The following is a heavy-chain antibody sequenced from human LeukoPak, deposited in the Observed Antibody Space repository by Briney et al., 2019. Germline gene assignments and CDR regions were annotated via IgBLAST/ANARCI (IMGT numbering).Heavy chain of an antibody. Sequence: SETLSLTCAVYGGSFSGYYWSWIRQPPGKGLEWIGYIFYSGSTDYNPSLKSRVIISVDTSKNQFSLKLSSVTAADTAVYYCASSMVRGVIAFDYWGQGTLVTVSS. V-gene: IGHV4-34*09. CDR3: ASSMVRGVIAFDY. D-gene: IGHD3-10*01. CDR2: IFYSGST. J-gene: IGHJ4*02. CDR1: GGSFSGYY.